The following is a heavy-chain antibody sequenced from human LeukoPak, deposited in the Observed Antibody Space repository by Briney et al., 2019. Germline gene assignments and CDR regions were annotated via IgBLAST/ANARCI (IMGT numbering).Heavy chain of an antibody. CDR3: AKDGVKDDYGDPPQLDY. CDR1: GFTFSSYS. Sequence: GGSLRLSCAASGFTFSSYSMNWVRQAPGKGLEWVSSISSSSSYIYYADSVKGRFTISRDNAKNSLYLQMNSLRAEDTALYYCAKDGVKDDYGDPPQLDYWGQGTLVTVSS. CDR2: ISSSSSYI. V-gene: IGHV3-21*04. J-gene: IGHJ4*02. D-gene: IGHD4-17*01.